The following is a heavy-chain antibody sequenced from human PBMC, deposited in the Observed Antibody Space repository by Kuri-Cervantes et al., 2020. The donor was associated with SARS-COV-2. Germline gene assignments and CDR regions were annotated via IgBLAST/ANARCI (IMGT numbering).Heavy chain of an antibody. CDR2: INHSGST. Sequence: GSLRLSCAVYGGSFNDYYCTWIRQPPWKGLEWNGEINHSGSTNYNPSLKSRVTISVDTSKNQFSLKLSSVTAADTAVYYCARDLLLYYDSSGYHNWFDPWGQGTLVTVSS. J-gene: IGHJ5*02. V-gene: IGHV4-34*01. CDR3: ARDLLLYYDSSGYHNWFDP. D-gene: IGHD3-22*01. CDR1: GGSFNDYY.